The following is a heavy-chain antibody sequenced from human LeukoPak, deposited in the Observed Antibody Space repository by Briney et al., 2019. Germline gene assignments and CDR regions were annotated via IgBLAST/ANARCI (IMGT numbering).Heavy chain of an antibody. V-gene: IGHV4-4*09. CDR2: IYTSGST. Sequence: SETLSLTCTVSGGSVSSYYWIWIRQPPGKGLEWIGYIYTSGSTNYNPSLKSRVTISVDTSKNQFSLKLSSVTAADTAVYYCARRTDNWFDPWGQGTLVTVSS. CDR1: GGSVSSYY. CDR3: ARRTDNWFDP. D-gene: IGHD1-1*01. J-gene: IGHJ5*02.